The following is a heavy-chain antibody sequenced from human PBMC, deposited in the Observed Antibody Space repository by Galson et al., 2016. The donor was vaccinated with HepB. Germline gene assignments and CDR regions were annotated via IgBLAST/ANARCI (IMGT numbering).Heavy chain of an antibody. CDR1: GDSIISDTYH. V-gene: IGHV4-39*01. CDR3: AGDYSSSPGY. Sequence: SETLSLTCTVSGDSIISDTYHWGWIRQPPGKGLEWLGSIHHSGTTYYNPSLRSRVTISVDTSRNQFSLRLSSVTAADTAVYYCAGDYSSSPGYWGRGALVTVSS. D-gene: IGHD6-6*01. J-gene: IGHJ4*02. CDR2: IHHSGTT.